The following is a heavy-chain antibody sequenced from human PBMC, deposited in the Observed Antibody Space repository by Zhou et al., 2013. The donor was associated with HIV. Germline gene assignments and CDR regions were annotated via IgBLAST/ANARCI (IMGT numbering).Heavy chain of an antibody. V-gene: IGHV1-24*01. D-gene: IGHD3-3*01. J-gene: IGHJ4*02. Sequence: QVRLVQSGDEVKKPGASVKVSCKVSGFALSEFSMHWVRQTPGKGLEWMGGLDPDSGETLYAESFQGRVALTEDRSADIAYMELSRLTSDDTAVYYCTTLQDFITFDYWGQGTLVTVSS. CDR1: GFALSEFS. CDR2: LDPDSGET. CDR3: TTLQDFITFDY.